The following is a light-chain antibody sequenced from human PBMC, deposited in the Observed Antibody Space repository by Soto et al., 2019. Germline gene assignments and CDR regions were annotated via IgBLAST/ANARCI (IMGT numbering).Light chain of an antibody. CDR3: SSYAASNNFYFE. CDR1: SSDVGGYNY. CDR2: EVT. V-gene: IGLV2-8*01. Sequence: QSVLTQPPSASGSPGQSVTICCTGTSSDVGGYNYVSWYQQYPGRAPKLMIYEVTKRPSGVPDRFSGSKSGNTASLTVSGLQAEDEADYYCSSYAASNNFYFEFGGGTKVTVL. J-gene: IGLJ3*02.